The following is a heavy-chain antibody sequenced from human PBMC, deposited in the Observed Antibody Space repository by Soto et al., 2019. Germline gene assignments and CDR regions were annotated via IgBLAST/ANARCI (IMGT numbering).Heavy chain of an antibody. CDR2: IHNSGST. CDR1: GDSISNYY. CDR3: VRGFYDSRGYSNPFDP. Sequence: QVQLQESGPGLVKPSETLSLTCSVSGDSISNYYWSWVRQTPGKGLEWIGYIHNSGSTNYNPSLESRGSMSIDTSKNQFSLQLTSVTAADTALYYCVRGFYDSRGYSNPFDPWGQGTQVTVSS. D-gene: IGHD3-22*01. J-gene: IGHJ5*02. V-gene: IGHV4-59*01.